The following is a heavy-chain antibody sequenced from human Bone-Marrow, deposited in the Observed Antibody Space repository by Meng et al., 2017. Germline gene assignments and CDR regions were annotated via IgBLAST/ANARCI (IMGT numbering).Heavy chain of an antibody. Sequence: QLQLQESGSGLVKPSQTLSRTCAVSGCSISSGGYSWSWIRQPPGKGLEWIGYIYHSGSTYYNPSLKSRVTISVDRSKNQFSLKLSSVTAADTAVYYCARGYCGGDCYIPFDNWFDPWGQGTLVTVSS. CDR3: ARGYCGGDCYIPFDNWFDP. J-gene: IGHJ5*02. CDR2: IYHSGST. D-gene: IGHD2-21*02. CDR1: GCSISSGGYS. V-gene: IGHV4-30-2*01.